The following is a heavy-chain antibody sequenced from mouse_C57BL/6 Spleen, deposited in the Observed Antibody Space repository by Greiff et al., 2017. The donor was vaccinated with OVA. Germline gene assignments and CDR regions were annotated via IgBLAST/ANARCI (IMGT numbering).Heavy chain of an antibody. CDR1: GFTFTDYY. J-gene: IGHJ2*01. D-gene: IGHD2-3*01. CDR2: IRNKANGYTT. Sequence: EVKVVESGGGLVQPGGSLSLSCAASGFTFTDYYMSWVRQPPGKALEWLGFIRNKANGYTTEYSASVKGRFTISRDNSQSILYLQMNALRAEDSATYYCARYPRWLLVFDYWGQGTTLTVSS. V-gene: IGHV7-3*01. CDR3: ARYPRWLLVFDY.